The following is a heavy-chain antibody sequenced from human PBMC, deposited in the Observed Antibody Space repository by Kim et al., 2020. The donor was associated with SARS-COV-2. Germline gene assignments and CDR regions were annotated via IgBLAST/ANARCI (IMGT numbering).Heavy chain of an antibody. CDR1: GGTFSSYA. V-gene: IGHV1-69*13. J-gene: IGHJ6*02. Sequence: SVKVSCKASGGTFSSYAISWVRQAPGQGLEWMGGIIPIFGTANYAQKFQGRVTITADESTSTAYMELSSLRSEDTAVYYCARDPGSSSGYPGDYYYYGMDVWGQGTTVTVSS. D-gene: IGHD3-22*01. CDR3: ARDPGSSSGYPGDYYYYGMDV. CDR2: IIPIFGTA.